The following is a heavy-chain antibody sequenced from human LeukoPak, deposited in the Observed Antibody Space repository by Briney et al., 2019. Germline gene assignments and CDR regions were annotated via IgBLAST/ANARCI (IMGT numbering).Heavy chain of an antibody. Sequence: GGSLRLSCAASGFTFSSYAMHWVRQASGKGLEWVALISYDGNNKYYADSVKGRFTISRDNSKNRLYLQMDSLRAEDTAVYSCASLPPDIVVVPAARLDYWGQGTLVTVSS. J-gene: IGHJ4*02. CDR2: ISYDGNNK. CDR1: GFTFSSYA. CDR3: ASLPPDIVVVPAARLDY. V-gene: IGHV3-30-3*01. D-gene: IGHD2-2*01.